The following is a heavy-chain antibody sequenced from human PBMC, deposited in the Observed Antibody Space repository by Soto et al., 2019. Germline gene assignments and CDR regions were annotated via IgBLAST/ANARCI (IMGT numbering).Heavy chain of an antibody. CDR3: SRGTSIPASGDY. V-gene: IGHV1-18*01. D-gene: IGHD6-6*01. J-gene: IGHJ4*01. Sequence: QVQLVQSGAEVKKPGASVKVSCKASGYTFTNYGINWVRQAPGQGPEWLGWVSAYNGERRYAQRVQARVIMTTDTSTTTAYMELRSLRSDDTAVYYCSRGTSIPASGDYWGQGTLVTVSS. CDR2: VSAYNGER. CDR1: GYTFTNYG.